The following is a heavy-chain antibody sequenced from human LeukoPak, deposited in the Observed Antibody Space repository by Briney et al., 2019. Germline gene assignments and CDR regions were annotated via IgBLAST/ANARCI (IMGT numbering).Heavy chain of an antibody. D-gene: IGHD3-9*01. CDR1: GGSISSSSYY. V-gene: IGHV4-39*01. J-gene: IGHJ5*01. CDR2: VYYSGSI. Sequence: PSETLSLTCTVSGGSISSSSYYWGWIRQPPGRGLVWIGSVYYSGSIYYNPSLKSRVTISVDTSKNQFSLKLSSVTAADTALYYCARSKRYFEGWFDSWGQGTLVTVSP. CDR3: ARSKRYFEGWFDS.